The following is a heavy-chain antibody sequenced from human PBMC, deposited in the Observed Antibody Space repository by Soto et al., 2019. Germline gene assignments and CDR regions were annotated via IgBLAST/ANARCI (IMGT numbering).Heavy chain of an antibody. CDR3: AKEPVAVAGSDY. CDR2: ISGSAVTT. V-gene: IGHV3-23*01. D-gene: IGHD6-19*01. J-gene: IGHJ4*02. Sequence: GGSLRLSCEASGFTFSSYAMTWVRQAPGRGLEWVSTISGSAVTTYYADSVKGRFTISRDNPKNTLFLQMNSLRADDTAVYYCAKEPVAVAGSDYWGQGTLVTVSS. CDR1: GFTFSSYA.